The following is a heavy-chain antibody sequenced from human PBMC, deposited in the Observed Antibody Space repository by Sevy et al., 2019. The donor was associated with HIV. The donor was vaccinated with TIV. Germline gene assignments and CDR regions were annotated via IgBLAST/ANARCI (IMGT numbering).Heavy chain of an antibody. Sequence: SETLSLTCTVSGGSINSSSYYWGWIRQPPGKGLEWIGSIYYSGSTYYNPSLKSRVTISVDTSKNQFSLKLSSVTAADTAMYYCASLRGRSYYAILAGLFDYWGQGTLVTVSS. D-gene: IGHD3-9*01. CDR1: GGSINSSSYY. CDR3: ASLRGRSYYAILAGLFDY. V-gene: IGHV4-39*01. CDR2: IYYSGST. J-gene: IGHJ4*02.